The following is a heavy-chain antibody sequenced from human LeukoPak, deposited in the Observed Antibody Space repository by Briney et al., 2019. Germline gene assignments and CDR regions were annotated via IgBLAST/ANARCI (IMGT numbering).Heavy chain of an antibody. CDR2: INTNTGNP. CDR1: GYTFTSYA. Sequence: GASVKVSCKASGYTFTSYAMNWVRQAPGQGLEWMGWINTNTGNPTYAQGFTGRFVFSLDTSVSTAYLQISSLKAEDTAMYYCARDGGLLWFGESHFDYWGQGTLVTVSS. D-gene: IGHD3-10*01. CDR3: ARDGGLLWFGESHFDY. J-gene: IGHJ4*02. V-gene: IGHV7-4-1*02.